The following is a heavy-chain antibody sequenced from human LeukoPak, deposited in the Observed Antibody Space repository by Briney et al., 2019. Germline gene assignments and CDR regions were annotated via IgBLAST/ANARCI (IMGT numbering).Heavy chain of an antibody. CDR1: GYTFTSYG. CDR3: ASVYYYDSSGHNWFDP. J-gene: IGHJ5*02. V-gene: IGHV1-18*01. D-gene: IGHD3-22*01. CDR2: ITAYNGNA. Sequence: ASVKVSCKASGYTFTSYGISWVRQAPGQGLEWMGWITAYNGNANYAQNLQGRVTMTTDTSTSTAYMDLRSLRSDDTAVYYCASVYYYDSSGHNWFDPWGQGTLVTVSS.